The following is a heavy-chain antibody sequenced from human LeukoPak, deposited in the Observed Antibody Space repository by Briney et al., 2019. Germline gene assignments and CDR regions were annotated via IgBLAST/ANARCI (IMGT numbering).Heavy chain of an antibody. J-gene: IGHJ4*02. V-gene: IGHV3-23*01. Sequence: GGSLRLSCAASGFTFSSYTMSWVRQAPGKGLEWVSAISGSGGSTYYADSVKGRFTISRDNSKNTLYLQMNSLRAEDTAVYYCAKDGIRNFDWLSKFDYWGQGTLVTVSS. CDR1: GFTFSSYT. D-gene: IGHD3-9*01. CDR2: ISGSGGST. CDR3: AKDGIRNFDWLSKFDY.